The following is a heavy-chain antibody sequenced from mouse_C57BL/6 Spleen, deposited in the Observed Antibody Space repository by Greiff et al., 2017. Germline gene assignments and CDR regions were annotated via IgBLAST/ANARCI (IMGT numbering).Heavy chain of an antibody. CDR3: ARRGLYYGSSGPWFAY. V-gene: IGHV1-9*01. Sequence: VQLQQSGAELMKPGASVKLSCKATGYTFTGYWIEWVKQRPGHGLEWIGEILPGSGSTNYNEKFKGKATFTADTSSNTAYMQLSSLTTEDSAIYYCARRGLYYGSSGPWFAYWGQGTLVTVSA. D-gene: IGHD1-1*01. CDR2: ILPGSGST. J-gene: IGHJ3*01. CDR1: GYTFTGYW.